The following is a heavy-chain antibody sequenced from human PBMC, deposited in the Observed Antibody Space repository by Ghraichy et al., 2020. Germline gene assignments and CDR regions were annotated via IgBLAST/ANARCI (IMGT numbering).Heavy chain of an antibody. D-gene: IGHD1-1*01. Sequence: SETLSLTCAVYGESLNYFYWSWIRQPPGKGLEWIGEVYDSGGTNYNPSLKNRVSISVATSKSQFSLKLYSVTAAYTAVYYCARGMCATRLDTWGRGTPVTVSS. J-gene: IGHJ5*01. CDR3: ARGMCATRLDT. V-gene: IGHV4-34*01. CDR2: VYDSGGT. CDR1: GESLNYFY.